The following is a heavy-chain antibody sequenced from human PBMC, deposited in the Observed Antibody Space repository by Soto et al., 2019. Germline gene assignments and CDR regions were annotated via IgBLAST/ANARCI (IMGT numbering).Heavy chain of an antibody. Sequence: QVQLVQSGAEVKKPGSSVKVSCKASGGTFSSYAVSWVRQAPGQGLEWMGGIIPIFGTANYAQKFQGRVTITADESTSTAYMELSSLRSEDTAVYYCARREATVVRYYYYYGMDVWGQGTTVTVSS. J-gene: IGHJ6*02. V-gene: IGHV1-69*01. CDR1: GGTFSSYA. CDR3: ARREATVVRYYYYYGMDV. CDR2: IIPIFGTA. D-gene: IGHD4-17*01.